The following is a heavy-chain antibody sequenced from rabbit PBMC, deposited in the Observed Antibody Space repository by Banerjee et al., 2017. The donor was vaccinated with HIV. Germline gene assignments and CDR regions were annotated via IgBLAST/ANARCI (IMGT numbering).Heavy chain of an antibody. CDR1: GFSFSANYW. CDR3: ARAGYGGDGYAMDL. J-gene: IGHJ4*01. CDR2: IYAGSSGST. D-gene: IGHD6-1*01. V-gene: IGHV1S40*01. Sequence: QSLEESGGDLVKPGASLTLTCTASGFSFSANYWICWVRQAPGKGLEWIACIYAGSSGSTYYANWAKGRFTISKTSSPTVTLQMTSLTAADTATFFCARAGYGGDGYAMDLWGPGTLVTVS.